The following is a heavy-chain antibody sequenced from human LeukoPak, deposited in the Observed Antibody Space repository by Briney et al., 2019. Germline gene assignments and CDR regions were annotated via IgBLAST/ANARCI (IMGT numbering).Heavy chain of an antibody. D-gene: IGHD6-19*01. CDR3: ATALYSSGWYSFDY. J-gene: IGHJ4*02. Sequence: GASLKISCKGSGSSFTSYWIGWVRQVPGKGLEWMGIIYPGDSDTRYSPSFQGQVTISADKSISTAYLQWSSLKASDTAMYYCATALYSSGWYSFDYWGQGTLVTVSS. CDR2: IYPGDSDT. CDR1: GSSFTSYW. V-gene: IGHV5-51*01.